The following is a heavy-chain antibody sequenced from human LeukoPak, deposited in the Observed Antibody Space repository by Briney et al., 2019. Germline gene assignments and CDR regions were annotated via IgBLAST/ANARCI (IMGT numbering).Heavy chain of an antibody. D-gene: IGHD4-17*01. J-gene: IGHJ6*03. CDR3: ARNAGAPAWYGDYYYYYMNV. Sequence: QTSETLSLTCTVSGGSISSYYWSWIRQPPGKGLEWIGYIYYSGSTNYNPSLKSRVTISVDTSKNQFSLKLSSVTPADTAVYYCARNAGAPAWYGDYYYYYMNVWGKGTTVTISS. CDR2: IYYSGST. V-gene: IGHV4-59*01. CDR1: GGSISSYY.